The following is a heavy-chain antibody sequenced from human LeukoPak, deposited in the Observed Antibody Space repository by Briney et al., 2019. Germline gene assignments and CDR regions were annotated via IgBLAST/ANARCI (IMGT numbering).Heavy chain of an antibody. V-gene: IGHV3-11*01. CDR3: ARDRGVAVAGTGYFDY. J-gene: IGHJ4*02. CDR2: ISSSGSTI. Sequence: GGPLRLSCAVSGFTFSDYYMSWIHQARGKRLGWVSNISSSGSTIYYADSVKGRFTISRDNAKNSLYLQMNSLRAEDTAVYYCARDRGVAVAGTGYFDYWGQGTLVTVSS. CDR1: GFTFSDYY. D-gene: IGHD6-19*01.